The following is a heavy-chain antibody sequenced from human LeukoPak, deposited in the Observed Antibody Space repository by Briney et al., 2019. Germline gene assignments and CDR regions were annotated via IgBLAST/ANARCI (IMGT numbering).Heavy chain of an antibody. CDR1: GFTFSSYN. V-gene: IGHV3-21*01. Sequence: PGGSLRLSCAASGFTFSSYNINWVRQAPGKGLEWVSSIYLSNNYIYYADSLKGRFTISRDNAKNSLYLQMTSLRAEDTAVYFCARDFLTGPNTGGAFDIWGQGTMVTVSS. D-gene: IGHD3-10*01. CDR2: IYLSNNYI. CDR3: ARDFLTGPNTGGAFDI. J-gene: IGHJ3*02.